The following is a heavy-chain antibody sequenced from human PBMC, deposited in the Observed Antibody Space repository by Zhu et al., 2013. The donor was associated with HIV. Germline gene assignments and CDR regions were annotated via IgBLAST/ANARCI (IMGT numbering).Heavy chain of an antibody. D-gene: IGHD2-15*01. V-gene: IGHV1-69*06. CDR1: ADTFSSYA. CDR3: ARGLSGADSYYFDY. Sequence: QVQLVQSGADVKKPGSSVKVSCKASADTFSSYAISWVRQAPGQGLEWMGAIIPIFGSTNYAQKFQGRVTITADKSTSTAYMELSSLRSEDTAVYYCARGLSGADSYYFDYWGQGTLVTVSS. J-gene: IGHJ4*02. CDR2: IIPIFGST.